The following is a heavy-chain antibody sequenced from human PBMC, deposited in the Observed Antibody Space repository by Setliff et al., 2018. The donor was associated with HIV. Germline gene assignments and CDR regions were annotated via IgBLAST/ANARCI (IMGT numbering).Heavy chain of an antibody. J-gene: IGHJ4*02. V-gene: IGHV4-34*01. CDR1: GGSFSGYY. CDR3: ARGTHPWPAY. CDR2: INHSGST. Sequence: ETLSLTCAVYGGSFSGYYWSWIRQPPGTGLAWIGEINHSGSTNYNPSLKSRVTISVDTSKNQFSLKLSSVTAADTAVYYCARGTHPWPAYWGQGTMVTVS.